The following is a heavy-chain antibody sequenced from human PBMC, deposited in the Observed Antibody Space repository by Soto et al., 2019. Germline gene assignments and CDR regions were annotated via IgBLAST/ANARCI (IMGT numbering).Heavy chain of an antibody. D-gene: IGHD4-4*01. CDR1: GFSLSTSGVG. CDR2: IYWDNDK. V-gene: IGHV2-5*02. CDR3: ARHTVMYYSDY. Sequence: QITLKESGPTLVKPTQTLTLTCTFSGFSLSTSGVGVGWIRQPPGKALECLALIYWDNDKRYSPSLKSRLTITKDTSKNQVVLTMTNMDPVDTDTYYCARHTVMYYSDYSGQGTLVTVSS. J-gene: IGHJ4*02.